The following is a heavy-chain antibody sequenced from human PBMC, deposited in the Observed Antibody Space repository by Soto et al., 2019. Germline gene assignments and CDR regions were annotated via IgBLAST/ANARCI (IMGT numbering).Heavy chain of an antibody. Sequence: QVQLVESGGGVVQPGRSLRLSCAASGFTFSSYAMHWVRQAPGKGLEWVAVISYDGSNKYYADSVKGRFTISRDNSKNTLYLQMNSLRAEDTAVYYCARMGATLYYYGMDVWGQETTVTVSS. V-gene: IGHV3-30-3*01. D-gene: IGHD1-26*01. CDR1: GFTFSSYA. CDR3: ARMGATLYYYGMDV. J-gene: IGHJ6*02. CDR2: ISYDGSNK.